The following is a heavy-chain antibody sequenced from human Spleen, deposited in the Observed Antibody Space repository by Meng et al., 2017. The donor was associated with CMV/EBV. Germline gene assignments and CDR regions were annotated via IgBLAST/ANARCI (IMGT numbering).Heavy chain of an antibody. J-gene: IGHJ6*02. Sequence: ASVKVSCKASGYTFITYYIHWVRQAPGQGLEWMGRINPDGGTTTYSQKFQGGVTLTSDTSTNTVYMELSRLRYEDTAVYYCARDLGTNYYGMDVWGQGTTVIVSS. CDR2: INPDGGTT. V-gene: IGHV1-46*01. CDR3: ARDLGTNYYGMDV. CDR1: GYTFITYY.